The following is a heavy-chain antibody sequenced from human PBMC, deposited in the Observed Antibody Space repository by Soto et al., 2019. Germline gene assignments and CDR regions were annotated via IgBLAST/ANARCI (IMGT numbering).Heavy chain of an antibody. D-gene: IGHD3-10*01. CDR2: VDYSGTA. CDR1: GGSISNFY. CDR3: AREMADYYGSGSFSNWFDP. J-gene: IGHJ5*02. Sequence: SETLSLTCTVSGGSISNFYWSWIRQPPGKGLEWIGYVDYSGTANYNPSLKSRVTISVDRSKNQFSLKLSSVTAADTAVYYCAREMADYYGSGSFSNWFDPWGQGTLVTVSS. V-gene: IGHV4-59*12.